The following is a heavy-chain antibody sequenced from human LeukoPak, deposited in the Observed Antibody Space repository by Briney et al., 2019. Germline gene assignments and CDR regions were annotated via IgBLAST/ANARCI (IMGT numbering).Heavy chain of an antibody. J-gene: IGHJ4*02. V-gene: IGHV1-8*01. D-gene: IGHD3-9*01. Sequence: ASVKVSCKASGYTFTSYDINWVRQATGQGLEWMGWMNPNSRNTGYAQKFQGRVTMTRNTSISTAYMELSSLRSEDTAVYYCARARYYDILTGLYYFDYWGQGTLVTVSS. CDR1: GYTFTSYD. CDR3: ARARYYDILTGLYYFDY. CDR2: MNPNSRNT.